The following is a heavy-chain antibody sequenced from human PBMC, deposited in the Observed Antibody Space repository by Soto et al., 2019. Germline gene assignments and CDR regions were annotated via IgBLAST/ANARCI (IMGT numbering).Heavy chain of an antibody. V-gene: IGHV4-34*01. D-gene: IGHD2-2*01. CDR1: GGSFSGYY. J-gene: IGHJ5*02. CDR3: ARGLVPAAISQRGWFDP. CDR2: INHSGST. Sequence: SETLSLTCAVYGGSFSGYYWSWIRQPPGKGLEWIGEINHSGSTNYNPSLKSRVTISVDTSKNQFSLKLSSVTAADTAVYYCARGLVPAAISQRGWFDPWGQGTLVTVSS.